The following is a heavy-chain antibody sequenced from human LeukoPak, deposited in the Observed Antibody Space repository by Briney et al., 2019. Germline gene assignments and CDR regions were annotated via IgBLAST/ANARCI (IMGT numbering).Heavy chain of an antibody. V-gene: IGHV4-59*01. CDR1: GGSISSYY. CDR2: IYYSGST. J-gene: IGHJ6*02. CDR3: ARELWGSPHYYYGMDV. D-gene: IGHD3-16*01. Sequence: SETLSLTCTVSGGSISSYYWSWIRQPPGKGLEWIGYIYYSGSTNYNPSLKSRVTISVDTSKDQFSLKLSSVTAADTAVYYCARELWGSPHYYYGMDVWSQGTTVTVSS.